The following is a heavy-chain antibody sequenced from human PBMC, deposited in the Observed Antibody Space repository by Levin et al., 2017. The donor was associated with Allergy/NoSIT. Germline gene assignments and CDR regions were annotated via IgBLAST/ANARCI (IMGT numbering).Heavy chain of an antibody. CDR2: IIPILGIA. J-gene: IGHJ4*02. Sequence: SVKVSCKASGGTFSSYAISWVRQAPGQGLEWMGRIIPILGIANYAQKFQGRVTITADKSTSTAYMELSSLRSEDTAVYYCARARITMVRGVSSPPDYWGQGTLVTVSS. CDR3: ARARITMVRGVSSPPDY. D-gene: IGHD3-10*01. CDR1: GGTFSSYA. V-gene: IGHV1-69*04.